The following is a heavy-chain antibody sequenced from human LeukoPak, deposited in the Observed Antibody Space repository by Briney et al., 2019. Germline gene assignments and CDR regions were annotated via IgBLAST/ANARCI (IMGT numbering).Heavy chain of an antibody. CDR2: FDGNGPNT. D-gene: IGHD2-8*02. CDR1: GFTFSSFA. Sequence: GGSLRLSWAASGFTFSSFAMTWVRQAPGKGLEWVAGFDGNGPNTYYADSVKGRWTISRDNSRNTLYLEMNSLRPEDTAIYYCAKPRTTGLGWAQFDYWGQGSLVTVSS. J-gene: IGHJ4*02. CDR3: AKPRTTGLGWAQFDY. V-gene: IGHV3-23*01.